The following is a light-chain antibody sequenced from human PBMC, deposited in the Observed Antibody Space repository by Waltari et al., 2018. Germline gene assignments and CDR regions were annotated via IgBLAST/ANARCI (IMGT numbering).Light chain of an antibody. CDR2: GAS. CDR3: QQYGSSILYT. Sequence: EAVLTQSPATLSLSPGESATLSCRASQSLTKRYLAWYQQKPGQAPRLLIYGASSRAAGIPDRFSGSGSGTDFTLIISRLEPDDFAVYYCQQYGSSILYTFGQGTKLEIK. V-gene: IGKV3-20*01. J-gene: IGKJ2*01. CDR1: QSLTKRY.